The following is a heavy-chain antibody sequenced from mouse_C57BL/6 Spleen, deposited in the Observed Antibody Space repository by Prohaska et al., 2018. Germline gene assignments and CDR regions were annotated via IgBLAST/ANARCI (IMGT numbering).Heavy chain of an antibody. CDR3: ASPNWDWYFDV. CDR2: INPVRSTI. Sequence: EVKLLQSGGGLVQPGGSLKLSCAASGIDFSRYWMSWVRRAPGKGLEWIVEINPVRSTINYATSLKDKFIISRDNAKNTRYLQMSKVKSEDTALYYCASPNWDWYFDVWGTGTTVTVSA. CDR1: GIDFSRYW. V-gene: IGHV4-1*01. D-gene: IGHD4-1*01. J-gene: IGHJ1*03.